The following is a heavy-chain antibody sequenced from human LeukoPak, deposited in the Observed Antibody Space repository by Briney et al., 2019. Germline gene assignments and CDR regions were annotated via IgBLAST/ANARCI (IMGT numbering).Heavy chain of an antibody. CDR2: TYYSGNT. V-gene: IGHV4-39*01. Sequence: SETLSLTCTVSGGSISSSSFYWGWIRQPPGKGLEWIGSTYYSGNTYYNASLKSQVSISIDTSKNQFSLRLTSVTAADTAVYYCARQTGSGLFILPGGQGTLVTVSS. CDR3: ARQTGSGLFILP. J-gene: IGHJ4*02. CDR1: GGSISSSSFY. D-gene: IGHD3/OR15-3a*01.